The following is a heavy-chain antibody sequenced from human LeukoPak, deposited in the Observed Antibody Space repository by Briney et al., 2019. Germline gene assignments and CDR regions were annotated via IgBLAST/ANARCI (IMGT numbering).Heavy chain of an antibody. CDR1: GGSISSHY. V-gene: IGHV4-59*11. Sequence: SETLSLTCTVSGGSISSHYWSWIRQPPGKGLEWIGYIFYIGSTNYNPSLKSRVTISIDTSKNQFSLKLSSVTAADTAMYYCARAGQWGLLDYWGQGTLVTVSS. CDR2: IFYIGST. CDR3: ARAGQWGLLDY. J-gene: IGHJ4*02. D-gene: IGHD1-26*01.